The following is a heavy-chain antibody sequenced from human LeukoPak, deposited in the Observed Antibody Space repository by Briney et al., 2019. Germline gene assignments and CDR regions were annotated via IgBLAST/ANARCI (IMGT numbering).Heavy chain of an antibody. V-gene: IGHV4-4*08. CDR2: ISTSGST. Sequence: KPSETLSLTCAVSAASISNYYWSWIRQAPGKGLEWIGYISTSGSTNYNPSLKSRVSISLDTSKNRFSLNLNFVTAADTAVYYCAREGYYDFWSGYYTLSYFDYWGQGTLVTVSS. D-gene: IGHD3-3*01. CDR1: AASISNYY. J-gene: IGHJ4*02. CDR3: AREGYYDFWSGYYTLSYFDY.